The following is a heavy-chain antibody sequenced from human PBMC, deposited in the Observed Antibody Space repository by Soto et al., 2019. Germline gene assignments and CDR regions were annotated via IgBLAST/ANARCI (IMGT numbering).Heavy chain of an antibody. CDR1: GYSFTSYW. D-gene: IGHD3-22*01. V-gene: IGHV5-51*01. CDR3: ARLAYYDSSGYYPGGNWFDP. Sequence: PGESLKVSCKGSGYSFTSYWIGWGRQMPGKGLEWMGIIYPGDSDTRYSPSFQGQVTISADKSISTAYLQWSSLKASDTAMYYCARLAYYDSSGYYPGGNWFDPWGQGTLVTVSS. CDR2: IYPGDSDT. J-gene: IGHJ5*02.